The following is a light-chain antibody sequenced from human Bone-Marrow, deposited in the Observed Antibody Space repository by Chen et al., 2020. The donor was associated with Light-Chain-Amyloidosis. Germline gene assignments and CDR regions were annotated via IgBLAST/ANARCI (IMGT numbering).Light chain of an antibody. CDR3: QSADSSGTYEVI. V-gene: IGLV3-25*03. Sequence: SYELTQPPPVSVSPGQTARSTCPGDDLPTKYAYWYQQKPGQAPVLVIPRDTERPSGISERFSGSSSGTTATLTISGVQAEDEADYHCQSADSSGTYEVIFGGGTKLTVL. CDR2: RDT. J-gene: IGLJ2*01. CDR1: DLPTKY.